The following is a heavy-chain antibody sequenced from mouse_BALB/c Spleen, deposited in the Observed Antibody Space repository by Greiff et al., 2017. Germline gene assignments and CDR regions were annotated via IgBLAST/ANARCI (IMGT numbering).Heavy chain of an antibody. V-gene: IGHV5-6*01. J-gene: IGHJ2*01. Sequence: EVMLVESGGDLVKPGGSLKLSCAASGFTFSSYGMSWVRQTPDKRLEWVATISSGGSYTYYPDSVKGRFTISRDNAKNTLYLQMSSLKSEDTAMYYCARVVAEGYFDYWGQGTTLTVSS. CDR3: ARVVAEGYFDY. D-gene: IGHD1-1*01. CDR2: ISSGGSYT. CDR1: GFTFSSYG.